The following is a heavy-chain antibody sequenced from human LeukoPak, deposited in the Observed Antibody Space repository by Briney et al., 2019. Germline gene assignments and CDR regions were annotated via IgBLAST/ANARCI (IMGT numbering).Heavy chain of an antibody. CDR2: IYTSGST. CDR3: ASLRGSYNARDY. Sequence: SETLSLTCTVSGGSISSYYWSWIRQPAGKGLEWIGRIYTSGSTNYNPSLKSRVTISVDTSKNQFSLKLSSVTAADTAVYYCASLRGSYNARDYWGQGTLVTVSS. CDR1: GGSISSYY. J-gene: IGHJ4*02. V-gene: IGHV4-4*07. D-gene: IGHD1-26*01.